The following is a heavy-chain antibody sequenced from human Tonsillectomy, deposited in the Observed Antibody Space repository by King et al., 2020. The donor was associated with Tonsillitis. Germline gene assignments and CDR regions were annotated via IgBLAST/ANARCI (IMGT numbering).Heavy chain of an antibody. Sequence: VQLVESGGGLVKPGGFLRLSCAASGFTFSSYSMNWVRQAPGKGLEWVSSISSSSSYIYYADSVKGRFTISRDNAKYSLYLQMNSLRAEDTAVYYCARTSGDDYGDYSDYWGQGTLVTVSS. CDR2: ISSSSSYI. D-gene: IGHD4-17*01. CDR3: ARTSGDDYGDYSDY. J-gene: IGHJ4*02. CDR1: GFTFSSYS. V-gene: IGHV3-21*01.